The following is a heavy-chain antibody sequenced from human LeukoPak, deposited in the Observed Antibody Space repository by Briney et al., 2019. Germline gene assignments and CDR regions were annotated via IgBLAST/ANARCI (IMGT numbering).Heavy chain of an antibody. CDR3: ARARVQECLQH. V-gene: IGHV3-21*01. CDR2: INQGASHI. J-gene: IGHJ1*01. Sequence: GGSLRLSCAASGFTFSSSAMNWVRQAPGKGLEWVSSINQGASHIYYADSVRGRFTISRDNAKNSLYLQMSSLRAEDTAVYYCARARVQECLQHWGQGTLVTVSS. D-gene: IGHD6-19*01. CDR1: GFTFSSSA.